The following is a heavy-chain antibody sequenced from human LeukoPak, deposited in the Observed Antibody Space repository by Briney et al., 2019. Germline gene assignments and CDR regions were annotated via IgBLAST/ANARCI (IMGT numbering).Heavy chain of an antibody. J-gene: IGHJ4*02. V-gene: IGHV3-7*01. Sequence: GGSLRLSCVASGFTFSNYWMSWVRQAPGKGLEWVANIEQDGSEKYYVDSVKGRFTISRDNAKNSLYLQMNSLRAEDTAVYYCARGGPYSSSWSFDYWGQGTLVTVSS. CDR2: IEQDGSEK. CDR1: GFTFSNYW. CDR3: ARGGPYSSSWSFDY. D-gene: IGHD6-13*01.